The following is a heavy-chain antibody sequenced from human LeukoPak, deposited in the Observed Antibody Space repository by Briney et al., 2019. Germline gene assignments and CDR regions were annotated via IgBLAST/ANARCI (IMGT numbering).Heavy chain of an antibody. CDR2: IKSEVDGGTT. J-gene: IGHJ4*02. D-gene: IGHD3-16*01. V-gene: IGHV3-15*01. CDR1: GFTFRNAW. CDR3: TSISASVLGESFDY. Sequence: GGSLRLSCAASGFTFRNAWMGWVRQAPGKGLEWVGRIKSEVDGGTTDFAAPVKGRFTITRDDSKNTQYLQMNSLKTEDTAVYYCTSISASVLGESFDYWGQGILVTVS.